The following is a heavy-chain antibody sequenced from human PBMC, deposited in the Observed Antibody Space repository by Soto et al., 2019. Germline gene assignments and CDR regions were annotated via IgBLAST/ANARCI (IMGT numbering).Heavy chain of an antibody. CDR2: ISASGGST. J-gene: IGHJ4*02. Sequence: GXLRLSCADSGITLSNYAMSWVRQAPGKGPEWVSGISASGGSTSYADSVKGRFTISRDNSKNTLYLQMNSLRADDTAVYHCAKGQNSGTYRFYFDYWGQGALVTVSS. CDR3: AKGQNSGTYRFYFDY. D-gene: IGHD1-26*01. CDR1: GITLSNYA. V-gene: IGHV3-23*01.